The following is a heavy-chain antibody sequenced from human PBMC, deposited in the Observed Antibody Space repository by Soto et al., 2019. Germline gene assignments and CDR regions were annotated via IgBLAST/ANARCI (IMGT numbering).Heavy chain of an antibody. D-gene: IGHD3-22*01. CDR3: ARGPLYNDDSSGYGLHY. J-gene: IGHJ4*02. V-gene: IGHV3-53*02. CDR1: GFTVSSNY. CDR2: IYSGGST. Sequence: EVQLVETGGGLIQPGGSLRLSCAASGFTVSSNYMSWVRQAPGKGLEWVSVIYSGGSTYYADSVKGRFTISRDDSKNTLYLQLNSLRAEDTAVYYCARGPLYNDDSSGYGLHYWGQGTLVTVSS.